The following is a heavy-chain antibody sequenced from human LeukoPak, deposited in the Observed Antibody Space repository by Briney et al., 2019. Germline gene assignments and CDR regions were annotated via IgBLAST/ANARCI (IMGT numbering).Heavy chain of an antibody. CDR1: GFIFSSYA. Sequence: HPGGSLRLSCAASGFIFSSYAMNWVRQAPGKGLEWVSVISSSGGTTYYSDSVKGRFIISRDNSKNTLYLQMNSLRAEDTAVYYCAKAGIAVPATPEYCGQGTQVTVSS. J-gene: IGHJ4*02. CDR3: AKAGIAVPATPEY. D-gene: IGHD6-19*01. CDR2: ISSSGGTT. V-gene: IGHV3-23*01.